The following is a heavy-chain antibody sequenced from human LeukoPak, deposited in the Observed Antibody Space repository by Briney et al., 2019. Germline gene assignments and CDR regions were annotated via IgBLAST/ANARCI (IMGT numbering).Heavy chain of an antibody. D-gene: IGHD1-26*01. J-gene: IGHJ4*02. CDR1: GGTFSSYA. V-gene: IGHV1-69*13. Sequence: ASVKVSCKASGGTFSSYAISWVRQAPGQGLEWMGGIIPIFGTANYAQKFQGRVTITADESTSTAYMELSSLRAEDTAVYYCAKKVFSGSYSHVFDYWGQGTLVTVSS. CDR2: IIPIFGTA. CDR3: AKKVFSGSYSHVFDY.